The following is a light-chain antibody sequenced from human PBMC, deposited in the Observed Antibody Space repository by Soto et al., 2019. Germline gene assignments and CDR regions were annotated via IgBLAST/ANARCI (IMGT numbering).Light chain of an antibody. V-gene: IGLV2-14*01. CDR3: SSHTSSSTVL. CDR1: SSDVGGYKY. J-gene: IGLJ2*01. CDR2: EVS. Sequence: QSALTQPASVSGSPGQSITISCTGTSSDVGGYKYVSWYQQHPGKAPKLVIYEVSNRPSGVSNRFSGSKSGNTASLTISGLQAEDEADYYCSSHTSSSTVLFGGGTKLTVL.